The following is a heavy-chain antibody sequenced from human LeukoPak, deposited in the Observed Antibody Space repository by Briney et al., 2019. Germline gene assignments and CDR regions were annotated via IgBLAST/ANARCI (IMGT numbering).Heavy chain of an antibody. CDR1: GGTFSSYA. CDR3: ARTPPPEHYYDSSGGWFDP. CDR2: IIPIFGTA. J-gene: IGHJ5*02. Sequence: SVKVSCKASGGTFSSYAISWVRQAPGQGLEWMGGIIPIFGTANYAKKFQGRVTITTDESTSTDYMELSSLGSEDTPVYYWARTPPPEHYYDSSGGWFDPWGQGTLVTVSS. V-gene: IGHV1-69*05. D-gene: IGHD3-22*01.